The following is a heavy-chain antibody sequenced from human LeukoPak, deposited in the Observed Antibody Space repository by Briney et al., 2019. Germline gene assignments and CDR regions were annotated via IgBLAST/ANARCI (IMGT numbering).Heavy chain of an antibody. CDR2: ISDSGTTI. CDR3: ARVYIAEDY. D-gene: IGHD2-15*01. Sequence: GGSLRLSCAASGFTFSDYYMSWIRQAPGKGLEWISYISDSGTTIYYADSVKGRFTISRDNTKNSLYLQMNSLRAEDTAVYYCARVYIAEDYWGQGTLVTISS. J-gene: IGHJ4*02. V-gene: IGHV3-11*01. CDR1: GFTFSDYY.